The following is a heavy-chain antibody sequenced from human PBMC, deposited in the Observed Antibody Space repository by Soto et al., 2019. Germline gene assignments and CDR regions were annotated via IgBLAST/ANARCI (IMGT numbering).Heavy chain of an antibody. J-gene: IGHJ4*02. CDR1: GGSFSGYY. V-gene: IGHV4-34*01. CDR3: ARGYPDGDYARRQDY. CDR2: INHSGST. Sequence: QVQLQQWGAGLLKPSETLSLTCAVYGGSFSGYYWSWVRQPPGKGLEWIGEINHSGSTNFNPSLKRRVTISVDTSKNQFSLTRSSVAAADTAVYYWARGYPDGDYARRQDYWGQGTLVTVSS. D-gene: IGHD4-17*01.